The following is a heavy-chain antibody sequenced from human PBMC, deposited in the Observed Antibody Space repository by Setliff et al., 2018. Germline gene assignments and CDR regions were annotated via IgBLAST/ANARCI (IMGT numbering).Heavy chain of an antibody. CDR1: GGSFSGYY. Sequence: SETLSLTCAVYGGSFSGYYWSWIRQPPGKGLEWIGEINHSGSTNYNPSLKSRVTISVDTSKNQFSLRLSSVTAADTAVYYCARGGYSRGPPVYYFDYWGQGTLVTVSS. CDR2: INHSGST. D-gene: IGHD5-12*01. CDR3: ARGGYSRGPPVYYFDY. V-gene: IGHV4-34*01. J-gene: IGHJ4*02.